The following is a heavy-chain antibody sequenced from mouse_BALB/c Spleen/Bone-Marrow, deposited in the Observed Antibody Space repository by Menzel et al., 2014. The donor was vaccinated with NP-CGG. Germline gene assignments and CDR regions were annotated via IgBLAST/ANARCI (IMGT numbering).Heavy chain of an antibody. CDR3: ASTTALYYYAMDY. D-gene: IGHD1-2*01. CDR2: IWSGGST. Sequence: VQLQESGPGLVQPSQSLSITCTVSGFSLTSYGVHWVRQSPGKGLEWLGVIWSGGSTDYNAAFISRLSISKDNSKSQVFFKMNSLQANDTAIYYCASTTALYYYAMDYWGQGTSVTVSS. J-gene: IGHJ4*01. V-gene: IGHV2-2*02. CDR1: GFSLTSYG.